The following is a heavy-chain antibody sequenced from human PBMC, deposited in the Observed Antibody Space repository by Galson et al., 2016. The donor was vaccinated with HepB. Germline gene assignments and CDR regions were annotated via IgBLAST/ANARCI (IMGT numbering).Heavy chain of an antibody. V-gene: IGHV3-33*06. CDR1: GFTFSSYG. CDR2: IWYDGSYQ. Sequence: SLRLSCAASGFTFSSYGMHWVRQAPGKGLEWVAVIWYDGSYQYSADSLKGRFTITRDNSKNTLYLQMNSLGAEDTAVYYCAKDRARYSTSSCDYWGQGTLVTVSS. J-gene: IGHJ4*02. CDR3: AKDRARYSTSSCDY. D-gene: IGHD2-8*01.